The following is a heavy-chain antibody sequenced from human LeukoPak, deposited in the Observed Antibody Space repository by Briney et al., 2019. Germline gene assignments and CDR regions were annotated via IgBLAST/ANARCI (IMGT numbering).Heavy chain of an antibody. CDR1: GYTFTSYY. CDR2: INPSGGST. D-gene: IGHD3-10*01. J-gene: IGHJ6*01. V-gene: IGHV1-46*01. CDR3: ARDLGFSPSYYYGSGRAIYYYYGMDV. Sequence: ASVKETFMASGYTFTSYYMHWVRQAPGQGLEWMGIINPSGGSTSYAQKFQGRVTMTRDTSTSTVYMERSSLRSEDTAVYYCARDLGFSPSYYYGSGRAIYYYYGMDVWWDGTTVTVSS.